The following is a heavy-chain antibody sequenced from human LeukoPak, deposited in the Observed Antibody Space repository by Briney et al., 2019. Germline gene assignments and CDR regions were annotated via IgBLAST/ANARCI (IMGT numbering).Heavy chain of an antibody. CDR1: GYTFTSYD. Sequence: ASVKVSCKASGYTFTSYDINWVRQATGQGLEWMGWMNPNSGNTGYAQRFQGRVTMTRNTSISTAYMELSRLSSDDTAVYYCARDITIFGEVIMLRHAFDIWGQGTMVTVSS. D-gene: IGHD3-3*01. CDR2: MNPNSGNT. J-gene: IGHJ3*02. V-gene: IGHV1-8*01. CDR3: ARDITIFGEVIMLRHAFDI.